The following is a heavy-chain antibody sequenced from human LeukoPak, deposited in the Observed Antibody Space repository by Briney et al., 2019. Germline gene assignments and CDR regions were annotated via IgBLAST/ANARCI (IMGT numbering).Heavy chain of an antibody. CDR1: GFTFGDYS. CDR2: IRSQAYGGTT. J-gene: IGHJ4*02. CDR3: TRDPDCSSTSCHGYFDY. Sequence: PGRSLRLSCTASGFTFGDYSMSWVRQAPGKGLEWVGFIRSQAYGGTTEYAASVKGRFTISRDDSKSIAYLQMNSLKTEDTAVYYCTRDPDCSSTSCHGYFDYWGQGTLVPVSS. V-gene: IGHV3-49*04. D-gene: IGHD2-2*01.